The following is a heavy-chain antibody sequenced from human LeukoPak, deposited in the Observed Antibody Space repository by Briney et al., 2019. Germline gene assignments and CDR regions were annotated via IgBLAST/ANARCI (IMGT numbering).Heavy chain of an antibody. J-gene: IGHJ4*02. CDR1: GYTFTGYY. CDR3: ASSITLTIPYFHY. Sequence: ASVKVSCKASGYTFTGYYMHWVRQAPGQGLEWMGWINPNSGGTNYAQKFQGRVTMTRDTSVSTAYMELSRLRSDDPAVYYCASSITLTIPYFHYSVQGTLLTVSS. D-gene: IGHD2-21*01. V-gene: IGHV1-2*02. CDR2: INPNSGGT.